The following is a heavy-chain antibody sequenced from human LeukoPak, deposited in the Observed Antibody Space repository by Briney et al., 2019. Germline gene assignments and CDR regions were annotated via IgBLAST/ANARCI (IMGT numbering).Heavy chain of an antibody. D-gene: IGHD6-19*01. V-gene: IGHV3-7*04. CDR2: IKQDGSDR. CDR3: ARDESSAWYYY. Sequence: GGSLRLSCAASGFTFSSFWMTWVRQAPGKGLEWVANIKQDGSDRYYADSVKGRFTISRDNAKNSLYLQMNTLRVEDTAVYYCARDESSAWYYYWGQGALVTVSS. CDR1: GFTFSSFW. J-gene: IGHJ4*02.